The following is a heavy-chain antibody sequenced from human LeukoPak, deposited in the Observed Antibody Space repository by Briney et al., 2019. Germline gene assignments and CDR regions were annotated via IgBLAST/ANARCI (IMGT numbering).Heavy chain of an antibody. CDR2: INPNSGGT. CDR1: GYTFTGYY. V-gene: IGHV1-2*02. J-gene: IGHJ6*02. Sequence: ASVKVSCKASGYTFTGYYMHWVRQAPGQGLEWMGWINPNSGGTNYAQKFQGRVTMTGDTSISTAYMELSRLRSDDTAVYYCARTVAERNKNYYYYGMDVWGQGITVTVSS. CDR3: ARTVAERNKNYYYYGMDV. D-gene: IGHD6-19*01.